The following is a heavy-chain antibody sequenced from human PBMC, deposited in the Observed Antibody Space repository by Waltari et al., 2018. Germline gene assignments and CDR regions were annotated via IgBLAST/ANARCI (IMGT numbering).Heavy chain of an antibody. Sequence: QVQLQQWGAGLLKPSETLSLTCAVYGGSFSGYYWHWFRQPPGKGLEWIGEINHSGSTNYNPSLKSRVTISVDTSKNQFSLKLSSVTAADTAVYYCARAGVRMDNWFDPWGQGTLVTVSS. J-gene: IGHJ5*02. CDR3: ARAGVRMDNWFDP. V-gene: IGHV4-34*01. CDR2: INHSGST. CDR1: GGSFSGYY.